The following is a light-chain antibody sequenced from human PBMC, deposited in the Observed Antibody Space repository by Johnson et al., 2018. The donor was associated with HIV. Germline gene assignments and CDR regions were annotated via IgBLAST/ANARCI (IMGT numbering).Light chain of an antibody. CDR2: DND. CDR3: GTWNNSLTSPYV. J-gene: IGLJ1*01. Sequence: SVLTQPPSVSAAPGRWVTVSCSGTTSNIGDHSVSWFQHLPGAAPKLLIYDNDRRPSGVPDRFSGSKSGTSATLGITGLQTGDEANYYCGTWNNSLTSPYVFGTGTKVTVL. V-gene: IGLV1-51*02. CDR1: TSNIGDHS.